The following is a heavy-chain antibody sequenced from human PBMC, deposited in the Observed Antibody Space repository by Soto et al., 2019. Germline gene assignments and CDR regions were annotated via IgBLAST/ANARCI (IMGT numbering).Heavy chain of an antibody. D-gene: IGHD1-1*01. Sequence: QVQLVESGGGVVQPGRSLRLSCAASGFTFSSYAMHWVRQAPGKGLEWVAVISYDGSNKYYADSVKGRFTISRDTSXSTLYLQMNSLRAEDTAVYYCASPRLSSDGTTPIDYWGQGTLVTVSS. CDR2: ISYDGSNK. J-gene: IGHJ4*02. CDR3: ASPRLSSDGTTPIDY. CDR1: GFTFSSYA. V-gene: IGHV3-30-3*01.